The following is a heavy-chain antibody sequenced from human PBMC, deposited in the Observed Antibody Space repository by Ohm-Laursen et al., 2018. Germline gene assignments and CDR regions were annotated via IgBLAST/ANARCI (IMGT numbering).Heavy chain of an antibody. CDR1: GFTFSSYT. CDR3: ARAGYNYGPAGY. Sequence: GSLRLSCSASGFTFSSYTMNWVRQPPGKGLEWVSSISSSSSYIYYADSLKGRFTISRDNAKNSLYLQMDSLRAEDTAVYYCARAGYNYGPAGYWGQGTLVTVSS. CDR2: ISSSSSYI. D-gene: IGHD5-18*01. J-gene: IGHJ4*02. V-gene: IGHV3-21*01.